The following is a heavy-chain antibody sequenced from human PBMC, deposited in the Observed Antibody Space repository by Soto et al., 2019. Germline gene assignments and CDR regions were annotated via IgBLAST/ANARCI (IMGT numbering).Heavy chain of an antibody. D-gene: IGHD1-20*01. CDR2: IFHSGGT. V-gene: IGHV4-31*02. CDR3: ARHPRITRGWHLDL. J-gene: IGHJ2*01. Sequence: PSETLSLTCTVSGGSIDTSDYYWSWIRQQPGKGLEWIGYIFHSGGTYYNPSLTSRLAFSVDTSKNQFSLRLTSVTVADTAVYFCARHPRITRGWHLDLWGRGTLVTVSS. CDR1: GGSIDTSDYY.